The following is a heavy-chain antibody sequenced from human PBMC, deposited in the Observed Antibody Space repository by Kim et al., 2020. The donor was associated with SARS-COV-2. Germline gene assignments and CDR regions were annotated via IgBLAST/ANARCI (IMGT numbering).Heavy chain of an antibody. CDR3: TRIPGTTLAFWYAFD. CDR2: IRSKANRYGT. V-gene: IGHV3-73*01. D-gene: IGHD1-1*01. Sequence: GGSLRLSCAASGFTFNDSPMHWVRQASGKGLEWVGRIRSKANRYGTAYAASVKGRFTISRDDSKNTAYLQMNSLKTEDTAVYYCTRIPGTTLAFWYAFD. CDR1: GFTFNDSP. J-gene: IGHJ3*02.